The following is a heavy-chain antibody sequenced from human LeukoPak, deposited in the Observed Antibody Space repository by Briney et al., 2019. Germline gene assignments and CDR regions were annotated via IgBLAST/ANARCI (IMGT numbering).Heavy chain of an antibody. CDR2: INPNGGGT. CDR3: ARELPSIAAFDI. CDR1: GYTFTGYY. Sequence: ASVKVSCKASGYTFTGYYMHWVRQAPGQGLEWMGWINPNGGGTNYAQKFQGRVTMTRDTSISTAYMELSRLRSDDTAVYYCARELPSIAAFDIWGQGTMVTVSS. D-gene: IGHD2-21*01. V-gene: IGHV1-2*02. J-gene: IGHJ3*02.